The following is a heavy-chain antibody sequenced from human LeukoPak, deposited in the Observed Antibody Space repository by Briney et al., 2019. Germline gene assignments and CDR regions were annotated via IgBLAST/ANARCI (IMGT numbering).Heavy chain of an antibody. Sequence: PGGSLRLSCAASGFTFSSYGMHWVRQAPGKGLEWVAVRWYDGSNKYYADSVKGRFTISRDNSKNTLYLQMNSLRAEDTAVYYCARSQAVAGTPYYYYGMDVWGQGTTVTVSS. D-gene: IGHD6-19*01. CDR2: RWYDGSNK. J-gene: IGHJ6*02. CDR1: GFTFSSYG. CDR3: ARSQAVAGTPYYYYGMDV. V-gene: IGHV3-33*01.